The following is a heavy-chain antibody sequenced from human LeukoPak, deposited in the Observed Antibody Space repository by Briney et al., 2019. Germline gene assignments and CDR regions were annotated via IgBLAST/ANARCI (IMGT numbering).Heavy chain of an antibody. Sequence: ETLSLTCTVSGGSISSYYWSWVRQAPGKGLEWVSAISGSGGSTYYADSVKGRFTISRDNSKNTLYLQMNSLRAEDTAVYYCAKDPGFWSGYPISIWGQGTLVTVSS. D-gene: IGHD3-3*01. V-gene: IGHV3-23*01. CDR2: ISGSGGST. J-gene: IGHJ4*02. CDR1: GGSISSYY. CDR3: AKDPGFWSGYPISI.